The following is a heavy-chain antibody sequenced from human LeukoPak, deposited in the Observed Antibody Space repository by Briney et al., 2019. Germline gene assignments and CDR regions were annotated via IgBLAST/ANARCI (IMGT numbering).Heavy chain of an antibody. CDR3: ARVNINNWHSCDY. CDR1: GGSISSSNW. J-gene: IGHJ4*02. CDR2: IYHSGST. Sequence: YPSETLSLTCAVSGGSISSSNWWSWVRQPPGKGLEWIGEIYHSGSTIYNPSLKSRVTISVDKSRNHFSLNLSSVTAADTAVYYCARVNINNWHSCDYWGQGTLVTVSS. D-gene: IGHD1-1*01. V-gene: IGHV4-4*02.